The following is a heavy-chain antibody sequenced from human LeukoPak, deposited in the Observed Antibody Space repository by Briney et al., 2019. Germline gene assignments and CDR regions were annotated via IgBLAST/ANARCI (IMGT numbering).Heavy chain of an antibody. CDR2: ISSSSSTI. CDR3: ARGTDVGLTRNCFDY. Sequence: GGSLRLSCAASGFTFSSYSMNWVRQAPGKGLEWVSYISSSSSTIYYADSVKGRFTISRDNAKNSLYLQMNSLRAEDTAVYYCARGTDVGLTRNCFDYWGQGTLVTVSS. CDR1: GFTFSSYS. D-gene: IGHD4/OR15-4a*01. V-gene: IGHV3-48*01. J-gene: IGHJ4*02.